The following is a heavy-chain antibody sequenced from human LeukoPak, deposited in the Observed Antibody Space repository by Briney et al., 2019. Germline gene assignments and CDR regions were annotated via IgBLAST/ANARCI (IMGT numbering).Heavy chain of an antibody. D-gene: IGHD6-19*01. J-gene: IGHJ5*02. CDR1: GYSISSGYY. CDR3: ASLKYRYSSGWPPSGWFDP. V-gene: IGHV4-38-2*02. Sequence: SETLSLTCTVSGYSISSGYYWGWIRQPPGKGLEWIGSIYHSGSTYYNPSLKSRVTISVDTSKNQFSLKLSSVTAADTAVYYCASLKYRYSSGWPPSGWFDPWGQGTLVTVSS. CDR2: IYHSGST.